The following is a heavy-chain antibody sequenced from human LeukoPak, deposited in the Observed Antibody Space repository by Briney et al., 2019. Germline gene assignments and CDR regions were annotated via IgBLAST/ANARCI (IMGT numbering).Heavy chain of an antibody. CDR3: ARGGGLYSSGWYVVY. CDR1: GGSISSGGYY. V-gene: IGHV4-31*03. CDR2: IYYSGST. Sequence: PSETLSLTCTVSGGSISSGGYYWSWIRQHPGKGLEWIGYIYYSGSTYYNPSLKSRVTISVDTSKNQFSLKLSSVTAADTAVYYCARGGGLYSSGWYVVYWGQGTLVTVSS. J-gene: IGHJ4*02. D-gene: IGHD6-19*01.